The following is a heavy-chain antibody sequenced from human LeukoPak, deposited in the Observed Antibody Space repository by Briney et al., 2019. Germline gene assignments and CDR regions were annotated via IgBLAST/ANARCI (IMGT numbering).Heavy chain of an antibody. CDR3: ARDTYYYGSGILEV. Sequence: GGSLRLSCAASGFTVSSNYMSWVRQAPGKGLGWVSVIYSGGSTYYADSVKGRFTISRDNSKNTLYLQMNSLRAEDTAVYYCARDTYYYGSGILEVWGQGTLVTVSS. CDR2: IYSGGST. J-gene: IGHJ4*02. V-gene: IGHV3-53*01. D-gene: IGHD3-10*01. CDR1: GFTVSSNY.